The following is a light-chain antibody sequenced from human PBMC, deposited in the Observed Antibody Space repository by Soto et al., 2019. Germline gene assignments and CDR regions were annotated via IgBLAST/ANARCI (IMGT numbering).Light chain of an antibody. CDR3: SSFTSSNTYV. CDR2: DVS. Sequence: QSALTQPPSVSGSPGQSVAISCTGTSSDIGTYNRVSWYQQPPGTAPKLIIFDVSNRPSGVPDRFSGSKSGNTASLTISGLQAEDEADYYCSSFTSSNTYVFATGTKVTVL. V-gene: IGLV2-18*02. CDR1: SSDIGTYNR. J-gene: IGLJ1*01.